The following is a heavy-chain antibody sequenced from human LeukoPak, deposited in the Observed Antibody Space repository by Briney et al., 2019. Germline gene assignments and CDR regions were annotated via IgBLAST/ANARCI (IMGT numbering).Heavy chain of an antibody. V-gene: IGHV3-33*01. J-gene: IGHJ4*02. Sequence: GGSLRLSCAASGFTFSTYGMHWVRQAPGKGLEWVAVIWYDGSHKFYATSVKGRFTISRDNSNNTLSLQMNSLRAEDTAVYYCARGNYHGSGSGDYWGQGTLVTVSS. CDR3: ARGNYHGSGSGDY. D-gene: IGHD3-10*01. CDR1: GFTFSTYG. CDR2: IWYDGSHK.